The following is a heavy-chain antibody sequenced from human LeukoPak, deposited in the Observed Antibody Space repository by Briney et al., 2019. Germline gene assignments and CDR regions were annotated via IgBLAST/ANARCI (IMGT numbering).Heavy chain of an antibody. V-gene: IGHV1-2*02. Sequence: GATVKVSCKASGYTFTGYYMHWVRQAPGQGLEWMGWINPNSGGTNYAQKFQGRVTMTRDTSISTAYMELSRLRSDDTAVYYCARDKSDSGSYPFDYWGQGTLVTVSS. CDR2: INPNSGGT. J-gene: IGHJ4*02. CDR1: GYTFTGYY. CDR3: ARDKSDSGSYPFDY. D-gene: IGHD1-26*01.